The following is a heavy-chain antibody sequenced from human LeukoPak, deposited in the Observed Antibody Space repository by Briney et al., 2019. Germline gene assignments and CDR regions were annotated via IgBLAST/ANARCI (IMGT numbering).Heavy chain of an antibody. CDR2: INPSGGST. Sequence: GASVKVSCKASGYTFTSYYMHWVRQAPGQGLEWMGIINPSGGSTSYARKFQGRVTMTRDTSTSTVYMELSSLRSEDTAVYYCAREGGIVGATTPMDYWGQGTLVTVSS. V-gene: IGHV1-46*01. D-gene: IGHD1-26*01. CDR1: GYTFTSYY. J-gene: IGHJ4*02. CDR3: AREGGIVGATTPMDY.